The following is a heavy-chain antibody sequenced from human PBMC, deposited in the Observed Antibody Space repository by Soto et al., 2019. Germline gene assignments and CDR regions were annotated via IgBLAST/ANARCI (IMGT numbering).Heavy chain of an antibody. V-gene: IGHV3-23*01. J-gene: IGHJ3*02. Sequence: GGSLRLSCAASGFTFSSYAMSWVRQAPGKGLEWVSAISGSGGSTYYADSVKGRFTISRDNSKNTLYLQMNSLRAEDTAVYYCAKISGDWNYGKDAFDIWGQGTMVTVSS. CDR3: AKISGDWNYGKDAFDI. CDR2: ISGSGGST. CDR1: GFTFSSYA. D-gene: IGHD1-7*01.